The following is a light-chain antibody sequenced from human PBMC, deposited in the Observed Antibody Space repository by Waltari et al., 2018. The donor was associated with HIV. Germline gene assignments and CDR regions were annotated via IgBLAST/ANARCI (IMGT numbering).Light chain of an antibody. Sequence: QSVLTQPPSVSGAPGQRVTISCTGSSSNIGAGSDVHWYQQLPGTAPNLLIYGNSNRPSGVPDRFSGSKSGTSASLAITGLQAEDEADYYCQSYDSSLRVFGGGTKLTVL. J-gene: IGLJ3*02. CDR1: SSNIGAGSD. CDR2: GNS. V-gene: IGLV1-40*01. CDR3: QSYDSSLRV.